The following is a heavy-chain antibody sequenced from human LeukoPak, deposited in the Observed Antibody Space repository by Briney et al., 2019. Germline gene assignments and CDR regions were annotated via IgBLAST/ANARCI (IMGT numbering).Heavy chain of an antibody. V-gene: IGHV4-59*01. Sequence: SETLPLTCTVSGGSISSYYWSWIRQPPGKGLEWIGYIYYSGSTNYNPSLKSRVTISVDTSKNQFSLKLSSVTAADTAVYYCALTTVLNWYFDLWGRGTLVTVSS. J-gene: IGHJ2*01. CDR1: GGSISSYY. CDR2: IYYSGST. CDR3: ALTTVLNWYFDL. D-gene: IGHD4-17*01.